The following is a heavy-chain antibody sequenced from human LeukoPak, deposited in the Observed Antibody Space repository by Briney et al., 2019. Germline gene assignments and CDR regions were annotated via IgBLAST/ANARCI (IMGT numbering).Heavy chain of an antibody. CDR2: IHQHGNEK. J-gene: IGHJ4*02. V-gene: IGHV3-7*01. Sequence: PGGSLRLFCAASGFTFSNYWMSWVRQAPGKGLEWVASIHQHGNEKYFVHSVRGPFTISRDNAKHSLYLQMSSVRSEDTAVYYCATRNGPLFEYWGQGTLVTVSS. CDR1: GFTFSNYW. CDR3: ATRNGPLFEY. D-gene: IGHD2-8*01.